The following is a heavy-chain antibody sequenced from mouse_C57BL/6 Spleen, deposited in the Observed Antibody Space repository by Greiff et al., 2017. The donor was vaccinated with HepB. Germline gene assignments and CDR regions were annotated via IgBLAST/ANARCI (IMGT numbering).Heavy chain of an antibody. J-gene: IGHJ2*01. CDR3: ARWDDGYFVFDY. CDR2: IYPGSGST. V-gene: IGHV1-55*01. Sequence: VQLQQPGAELVKPGASVKMSCKASGYTFTSYWITWVKQRPGQGLEWIGDIYPGSGSTNYNEKFKSKATLTVDTSSSTAYMQLSSLTSEDSAVYYCARWDDGYFVFDYWGQGTTLTVSS. D-gene: IGHD2-3*01. CDR1: GYTFTSYW.